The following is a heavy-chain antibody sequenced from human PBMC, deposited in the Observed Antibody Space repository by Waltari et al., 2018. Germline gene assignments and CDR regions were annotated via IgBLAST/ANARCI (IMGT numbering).Heavy chain of an antibody. D-gene: IGHD3-22*01. Sequence: EVQLLESGGGLVQPGGSLRLSCADSGFTFSSYAMSWVRKAPGKGLEWVSAISGSGDSTYYADTVTGRFTSARDNSKKTLYLQMNSLRAVDTAVYYCAKDAPDYYDSSGYYLYGMDVWGQGTTVTVSS. CDR2: ISGSGDST. V-gene: IGHV3-23*01. J-gene: IGHJ6*02. CDR1: GFTFSSYA. CDR3: AKDAPDYYDSSGYYLYGMDV.